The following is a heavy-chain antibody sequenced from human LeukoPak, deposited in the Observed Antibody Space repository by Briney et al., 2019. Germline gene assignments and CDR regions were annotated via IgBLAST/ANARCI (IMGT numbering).Heavy chain of an antibody. CDR2: ISSSSSYI. J-gene: IGHJ6*02. Sequence: GGSLRLSCAASGFTFSSYSMNWVRQAPGKGLEWVSSISSSSSYIYYADSVKGRFTISRDNAKNSLYLQMNSLRAEDTAVYYCARGLLRYTVVTRTGYYYYGMDVWGQGTTVTVSS. D-gene: IGHD2-15*01. V-gene: IGHV3-21*01. CDR1: GFTFSSYS. CDR3: ARGLLRYTVVTRTGYYYYGMDV.